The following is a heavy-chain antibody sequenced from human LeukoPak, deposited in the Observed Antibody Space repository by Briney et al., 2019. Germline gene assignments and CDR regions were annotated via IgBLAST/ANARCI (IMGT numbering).Heavy chain of an antibody. CDR1: GGSMSNYY. CDR3: ARVKYYYDSSGYSDAFDI. J-gene: IGHJ3*02. Sequence: PSETLSLTCTVSGGSMSNYYWNWIRQPPGKGLEWIGYIHSSGRTSFNPSLRGRVTTSLDASRNQFSLQLSSVTAADTAVYYCARVKYYYDSSGYSDAFDIWGQGTMVTVSS. CDR2: IHSSGRT. V-gene: IGHV4-59*01. D-gene: IGHD3-22*01.